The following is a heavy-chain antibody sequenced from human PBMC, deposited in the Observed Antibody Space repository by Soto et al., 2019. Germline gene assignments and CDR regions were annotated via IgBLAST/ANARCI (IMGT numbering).Heavy chain of an antibody. CDR3: ASLRPVVVPAARGSGWSGWFDP. CDR1: GGSISSGGYY. CDR2: IYYSGST. D-gene: IGHD2-2*01. J-gene: IGHJ5*02. Sequence: PSETLSLTCTVSGGSISSGGYYWSWIRQHPGKGLEGVGYIYYSGSTYYNPSLKSRVTISIDTSKNQFSLKLSSVTAAATAVYYCASLRPVVVPAARGSGWSGWFDPWGQGTLVTVSS. V-gene: IGHV4-31*03.